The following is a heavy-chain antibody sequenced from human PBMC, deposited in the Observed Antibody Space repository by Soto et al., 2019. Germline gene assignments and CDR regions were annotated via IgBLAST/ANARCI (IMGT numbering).Heavy chain of an antibody. CDR1: GFSFTGYY. V-gene: IGHV1-2*02. D-gene: IGHD1-26*01. Sequence: ASVKVSCKASGFSFTGYYIHWLRQAPGQGLEWMGWINAHSGGTEYAQKFQGRVTVTRYTSISTTYMELSSLTSDDTAVYYCAKESFSFDVWGQGSLVTVSS. CDR2: INAHSGGT. J-gene: IGHJ4*02. CDR3: AKESFSFDV.